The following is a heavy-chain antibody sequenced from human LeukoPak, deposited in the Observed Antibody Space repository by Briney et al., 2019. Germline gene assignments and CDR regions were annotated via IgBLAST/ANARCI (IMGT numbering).Heavy chain of an antibody. CDR2: IYYSGST. V-gene: IGHV4-39*01. Sequence: PSETLSLTCTVSGGSISSSSYYWGWIRQPPGKGLEWMGRIYYSGSTYYNPSLKSRVTISVDTSKNQFSLKLSSVTAADTAVYYCARLTGYCSSTSCENWFDPWGQGTLVTVSS. CDR3: ARLTGYCSSTSCENWFDP. D-gene: IGHD2-2*01. J-gene: IGHJ5*02. CDR1: GGSISSSSYY.